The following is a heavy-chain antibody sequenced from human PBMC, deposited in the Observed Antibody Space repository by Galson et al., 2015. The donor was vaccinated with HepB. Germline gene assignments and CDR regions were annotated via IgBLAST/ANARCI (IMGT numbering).Heavy chain of an antibody. Sequence: SVKVSCKASGYTFTSYYMHWVRQAPGQGLEWMGIINPSGGSTSYAQKFQGRVTMTRDTSTSTVYMELSSLRSEDTAVYYCARGRAAGAYYYYGMDVWGQGTTVTVSS. CDR1: GYTFTSYY. CDR3: ARGRAAGAYYYYGMDV. CDR2: INPSGGST. D-gene: IGHD6-13*01. V-gene: IGHV1-46*03. J-gene: IGHJ6*02.